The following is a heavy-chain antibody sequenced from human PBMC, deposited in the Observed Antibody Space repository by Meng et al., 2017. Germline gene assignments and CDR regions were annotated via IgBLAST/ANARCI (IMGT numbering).Heavy chain of an antibody. CDR1: GFTFSDSY. J-gene: IGHJ3*02. Sequence: LVASGGGLVQPGGSLSLSFAASGFTFSDSYMGWIRQAPGKGLEWVSYISSRGSTIYYAASVKGRFTISRDNAKNSLYLQMNSLRAEDTAVYYCAREAAAGANAFDIWGQGTMVTVSS. V-gene: IGHV3-11*04. CDR2: ISSRGSTI. CDR3: AREAAAGANAFDI. D-gene: IGHD6-13*01.